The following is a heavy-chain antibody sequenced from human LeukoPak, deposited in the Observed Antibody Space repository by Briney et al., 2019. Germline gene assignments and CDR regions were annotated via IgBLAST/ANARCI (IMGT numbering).Heavy chain of an antibody. CDR3: ARDLRNDILTGYYYYYYMDV. D-gene: IGHD3-9*01. J-gene: IGHJ6*03. Sequence: PGGSLRLSCAASGFTFSSYWMSWVRQAPGKGLEWVANIKQDGSEKYYVDSVKGRFTISRDNAKNSLYLQMNSLRAEDTAVYYCARDLRNDILTGYYYYYYMDVWGKGTTVTISS. CDR2: IKQDGSEK. V-gene: IGHV3-7*01. CDR1: GFTFSSYW.